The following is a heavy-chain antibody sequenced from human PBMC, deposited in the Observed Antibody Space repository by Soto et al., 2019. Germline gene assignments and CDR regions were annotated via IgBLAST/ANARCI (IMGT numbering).Heavy chain of an antibody. Sequence: QLQLQESGPGLVKPSETLSLTCTVSGGSITSGPYSWGWIRQPPGEGLEWIGTFHYGGKTYYNPSRGSRVTRSVDTPQNQFSLNVASVTVTDSAVYYCARLGGFCGSSNCNGYYAMDVWGQGTTVTVSS. V-gene: IGHV4-39*01. CDR3: ARLGGFCGSSNCNGYYAMDV. J-gene: IGHJ6*02. CDR1: GGSITSGPYS. D-gene: IGHD1-1*01. CDR2: FHYGGKT.